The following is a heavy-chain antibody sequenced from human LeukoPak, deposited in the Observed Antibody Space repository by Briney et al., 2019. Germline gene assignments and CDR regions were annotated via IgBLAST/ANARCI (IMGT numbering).Heavy chain of an antibody. CDR3: AKVGYDFSAFDI. CDR2: IYYSGST. D-gene: IGHD3-3*01. J-gene: IGHJ3*02. CDR1: GVPISSHY. V-gene: IGHV4-59*11. Sequence: PSETLSLTCTVPGVPISSHYWSWIRQPPGKGLEWIGYIYYSGSTNYKSSLKSRVTISVDTSKNQLSLKLSSVTAADTAVYYCAKVGYDFSAFDIWGQGTMVTVSS.